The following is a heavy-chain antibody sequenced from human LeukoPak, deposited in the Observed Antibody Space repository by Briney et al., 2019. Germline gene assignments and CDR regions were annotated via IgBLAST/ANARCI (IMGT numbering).Heavy chain of an antibody. CDR1: GYSISSGYY. CDR2: IYHSGST. J-gene: IGHJ4*02. D-gene: IGHD3-10*01. Sequence: PSETLSLTCADSGYSISSGYYWGWIRQPPGKGLEWFGSIYHSGSTYYNPSLKGRVTISVDTSKNQFSLKLSSVTAADTAVYYCARRITVVRGVIISLLYFDYWGQGTLVTVSS. V-gene: IGHV4-38-2*01. CDR3: ARRITVVRGVIISLLYFDY.